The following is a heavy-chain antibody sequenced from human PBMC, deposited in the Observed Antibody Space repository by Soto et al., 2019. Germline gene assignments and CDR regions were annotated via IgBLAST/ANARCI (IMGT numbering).Heavy chain of an antibody. CDR3: ARQKVGFDY. CDR1: GFTFDDYA. V-gene: IGHV3-9*01. CDR2: ISWNSGSI. Sequence: EVQLVESGGGLVQPGRSLRLSCAASGFTFDDYAMHWVRQAPGKGLEWVSGISWNSGSIGYADSVKGRFTISRDNAKNSLYLQMNSLRAEDTAVYYCARQKVGFDYWGQGTLVTVSS. J-gene: IGHJ4*02.